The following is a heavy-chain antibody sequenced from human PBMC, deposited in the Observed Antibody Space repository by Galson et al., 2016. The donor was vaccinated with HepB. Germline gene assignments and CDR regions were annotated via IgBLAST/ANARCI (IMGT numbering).Heavy chain of an antibody. CDR1: GDSVTSGAFY. CDR2: IYYSGTT. D-gene: IGHD1-14*01. Sequence: TLSLTCSVSGDSVTSGAFYWSWVRQHPGKGLEWIGYIYYSGTTHFNPSLKSRVTISVDTSKNHFSLNLTSVTAADTAVYYCARGPDRRGFDPWGQGTLVTVSS. J-gene: IGHJ5*02. V-gene: IGHV4-31*03. CDR3: ARGPDRRGFDP.